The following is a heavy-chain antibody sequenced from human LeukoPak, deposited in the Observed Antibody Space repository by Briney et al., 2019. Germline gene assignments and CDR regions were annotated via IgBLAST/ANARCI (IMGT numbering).Heavy chain of an antibody. J-gene: IGHJ4*02. CDR1: GGSFSSGGYY. D-gene: IGHD1-1*01. CDR2: IYQSGST. Sequence: SETLSLTCTVSGGSFSSGGYYWIWIRQHPGKGLEWIGYIYQSGSTYYNPSLKSRVTISVDTSKNQFSLKLSSVTAADTAVYYCARGFRGTADYWGQGTMVTVSS. CDR3: ARGFRGTADY. V-gene: IGHV4-31*03.